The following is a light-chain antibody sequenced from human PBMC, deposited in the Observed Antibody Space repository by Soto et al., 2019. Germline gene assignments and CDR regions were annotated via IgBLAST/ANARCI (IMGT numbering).Light chain of an antibody. CDR3: QQYNSYSTWT. CDR1: QSISSW. J-gene: IGKJ1*01. Sequence: DIQMTQSPSPLSASVGDRVTITCRASQSISSWLAWYQQKPGKAPKLLIDDASSLESGVPSRFSGSGSGTEFTLTISSLQPDDFATYYCQQYNSYSTWTFGQGTKVEIK. CDR2: DAS. V-gene: IGKV1-5*01.